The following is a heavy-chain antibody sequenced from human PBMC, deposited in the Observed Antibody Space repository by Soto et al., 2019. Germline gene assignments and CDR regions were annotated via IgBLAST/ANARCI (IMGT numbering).Heavy chain of an antibody. CDR2: INAGNGYT. CDR3: ARDGSVYYGSGSYSVHWFDP. D-gene: IGHD3-10*01. J-gene: IGHJ5*02. CDR1: GYTLSTYA. Sequence: ASVKVSCKASGYTLSTYAMHWVRQGTGQGLEWMGWINAGNGYTRYSQNFQGRVTITRDTSASTAYMELSSLRSEDTAVYYCARDGSVYYGSGSYSVHWFDPWGQGTLVTASS. V-gene: IGHV1-3*01.